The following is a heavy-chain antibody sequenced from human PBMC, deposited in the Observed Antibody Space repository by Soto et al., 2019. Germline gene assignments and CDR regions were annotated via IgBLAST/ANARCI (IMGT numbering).Heavy chain of an antibody. Sequence: GGSLRLSCAASGFTFSNAWMSWVRQAPGKGLEWVGRIKSKTDGGTTDYAAPVKGRFTISRDDSKNTLYLQMNSLKTEDTAVYYCTTSSTVTTWAFDIWGQGTMVTVSS. V-gene: IGHV3-15*01. J-gene: IGHJ3*02. D-gene: IGHD4-17*01. CDR3: TTSSTVTTWAFDI. CDR1: GFTFSNAW. CDR2: IKSKTDGGTT.